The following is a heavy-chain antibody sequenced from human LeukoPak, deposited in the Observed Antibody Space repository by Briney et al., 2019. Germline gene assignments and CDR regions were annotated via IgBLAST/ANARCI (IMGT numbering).Heavy chain of an antibody. CDR2: INHSGST. CDR1: GGSFSGYY. Sequence: SETLSLTCAVSGGSFSGYYWSWIRQPPGKGLEWIGEINHSGSTNYNPSLKSRVTISVDTSKNQFSLKLSSVTAADTAVYYCARIRSHRTRYFDYWGQGTLVPVSS. J-gene: IGHJ4*02. D-gene: IGHD1-1*01. CDR3: ARIRSHRTRYFDY. V-gene: IGHV4-34*01.